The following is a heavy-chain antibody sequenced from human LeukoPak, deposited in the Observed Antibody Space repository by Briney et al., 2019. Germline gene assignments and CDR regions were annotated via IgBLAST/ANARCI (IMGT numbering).Heavy chain of an antibody. CDR2: VYPGDSDH. CDR3: ARLLRSSGWGLTDY. V-gene: IGHV5-51*01. CDR1: GYSFTSYW. Sequence: GESLTISCKGSGYSFTSYWIGWVRQMPGKGLEWVGIVYPGDSDHRYSPSFQGQVTISAEKSISTAYLQWSSLKASDTAMYYCARLLRSSGWGLTDYWGQGTLVTVSS. J-gene: IGHJ4*02. D-gene: IGHD6-19*01.